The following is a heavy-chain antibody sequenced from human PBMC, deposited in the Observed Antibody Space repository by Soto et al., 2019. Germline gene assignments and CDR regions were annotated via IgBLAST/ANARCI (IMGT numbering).Heavy chain of an antibody. CDR2: INHSGST. D-gene: IGHD5-12*01. J-gene: IGHJ6*04. CDR3: ARGRIIVASV. CDR1: GGSFSGYY. V-gene: IGHV4-34*01. Sequence: SETLSLTCAVYGGSFSGYYWSWIRQPPGKGLEWIGEINHSGSTNYNPSLKSRVTISVDTSRNQFSLKLSSVTAADTAVYYCARGRIIVASVWGKGTTVTVSS.